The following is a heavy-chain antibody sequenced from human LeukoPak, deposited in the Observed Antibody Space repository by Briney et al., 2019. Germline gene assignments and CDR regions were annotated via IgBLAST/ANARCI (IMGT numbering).Heavy chain of an antibody. J-gene: IGHJ5*02. CDR1: GGSISSGGYY. Sequence: PSETLSLTCTVSGGSISSGGYYWSWIRQHPGKGLEWIGYIYYSGSTYYNPSLKSRVTISVDTSKNQFSLKLSSVTAADTAVYYCARGRIAAAGTQNWFDPWGQGTLVTVSS. CDR2: IYYSGST. CDR3: ARGRIAAAGTQNWFDP. D-gene: IGHD6-13*01. V-gene: IGHV4-31*03.